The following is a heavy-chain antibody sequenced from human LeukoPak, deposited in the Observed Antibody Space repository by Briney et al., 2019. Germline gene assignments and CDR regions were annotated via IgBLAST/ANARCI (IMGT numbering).Heavy chain of an antibody. CDR1: GFTFNNYA. Sequence: GGSLRLSCAASGFTFNNYAIHWVRQASGKGLEWVAIISFDGGNKYYADSVKGRFTISRDNAKNSLSLQMNSLRAEDTAVYYCARYVVVVAAKVYYYYGLDVWGQGTTVTVSS. J-gene: IGHJ6*02. CDR2: ISFDGGNK. CDR3: ARYVVVVAAKVYYYYGLDV. D-gene: IGHD2-15*01. V-gene: IGHV3-30-3*01.